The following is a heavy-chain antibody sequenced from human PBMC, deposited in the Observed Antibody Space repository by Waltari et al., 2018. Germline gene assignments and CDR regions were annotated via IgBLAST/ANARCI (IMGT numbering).Heavy chain of an antibody. Sequence: QVQLQESGPGLVKPSQTLSLTCTVSGGSISSGGYYWSWIRQHPGKGLEWVGYIYYSGSTYYNPSLKSRVTISVDTSKNQCSLKLSSVTAADTAVYYCARDRSGNRDYYYMDVWGKGTTVTVSS. CDR3: ARDRSGNRDYYYMDV. CDR1: GGSISSGGYY. CDR2: IYYSGST. D-gene: IGHD3-3*01. J-gene: IGHJ6*03. V-gene: IGHV4-31*03.